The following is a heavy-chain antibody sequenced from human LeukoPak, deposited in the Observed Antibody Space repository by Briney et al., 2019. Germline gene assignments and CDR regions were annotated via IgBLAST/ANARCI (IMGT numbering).Heavy chain of an antibody. CDR3: ATDTYYYDSSGYSPLDY. Sequence: ASVKVSCKVSGYTLTELSMHWVRRAPGKGLEWMGGFDPEDGETIYAQKFQGRVTMTEDTSTDTAYMELSSLRSEDTAVYYCATDTYYYDSSGYSPLDYWGQGTLVTVSS. V-gene: IGHV1-24*01. CDR1: GYTLTELS. D-gene: IGHD3-22*01. J-gene: IGHJ4*02. CDR2: FDPEDGET.